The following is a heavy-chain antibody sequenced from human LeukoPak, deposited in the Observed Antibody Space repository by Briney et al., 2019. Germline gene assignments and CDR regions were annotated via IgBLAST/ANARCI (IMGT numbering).Heavy chain of an antibody. CDR2: IIPILGIP. CDR3: ARDPPQNYDFLTGYYNY. Sequence: SVKVSCKASGYTFTSYGISWVRQAPGQGLEWMGRIIPILGIPNYAQKFQGRVTITADKSTSTAYMELSSLRSEDTAVYYCARDPPQNYDFLTGYYNYWGQGTLVTVSS. D-gene: IGHD3-9*01. V-gene: IGHV1-69*04. J-gene: IGHJ4*02. CDR1: GYTFTSYG.